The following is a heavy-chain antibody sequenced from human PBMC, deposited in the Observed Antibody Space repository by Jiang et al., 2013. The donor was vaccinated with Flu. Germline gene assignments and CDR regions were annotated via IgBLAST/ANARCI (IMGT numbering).Heavy chain of an antibody. D-gene: IGHD2-8*01. J-gene: IGHJ4*02. Sequence: SGGGLVQPGGSLRLSCAASGLTFSSYDMSWVRQAPGKGLEWVSGISASGGTTHYADSVKGRFTISRDNSKNMLYLQMTSLRAEDTAVYYCAKPQYCTSGLXSRFDCWGQGTLVTV. CDR3: AKPQYCTSGLXSRFDC. CDR2: ISASGGTT. V-gene: IGHV3-23*01. CDR1: GLTFSSYD.